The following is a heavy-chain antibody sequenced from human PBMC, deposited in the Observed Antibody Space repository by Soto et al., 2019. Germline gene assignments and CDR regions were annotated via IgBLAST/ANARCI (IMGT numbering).Heavy chain of an antibody. V-gene: IGHV4-34*01. CDR2: INHSGST. D-gene: IGHD2-2*02. CDR1: GGSFSGYY. J-gene: IGHJ6*02. CDR3: ARGPRLQYQLLYSGMDV. Sequence: PSETLSLTCAVYGGSFSGYYWSWIRQPPGKGLEWIGEINHSGSTNYNPSLKSRVTISVDTSKNQFSLKLSSVTAADTAVYYCARGPRLQYQLLYSGMDVWGQGTTVTVSS.